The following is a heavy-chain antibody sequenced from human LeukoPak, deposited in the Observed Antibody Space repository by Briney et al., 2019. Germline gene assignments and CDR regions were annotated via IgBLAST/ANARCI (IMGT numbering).Heavy chain of an antibody. CDR2: INPSGGST. CDR1: GYTFTSYY. J-gene: IGHJ4*02. V-gene: IGHV1-46*01. Sequence: ASVKVSCKASGYTFTSYYMHWVRQAPGQGLEWMGIINPSGGSTSYAQKFQGRVTITADKSTSTAYMELSSLRSEDTAVYYCARDGHGYSYGPFDYWGQGTLVTVSS. D-gene: IGHD5-18*01. CDR3: ARDGHGYSYGPFDY.